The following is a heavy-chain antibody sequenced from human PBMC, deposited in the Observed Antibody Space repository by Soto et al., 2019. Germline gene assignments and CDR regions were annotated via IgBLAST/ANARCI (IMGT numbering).Heavy chain of an antibody. CDR2: INPNSGGT. CDR3: ARGSGSYYYYYYGMDV. J-gene: IGHJ6*02. CDR1: GYTFTGYY. Sequence: ASVKVSCKASGYTFTGYYMHWLRQAPGQGLEWMGWINPNSGGTNYAQKFQGWVTMTRDTSISTAYMELSRLRSDDTAVYYCARGSGSYYYYYYGMDVWGQGTTVTV. D-gene: IGHD1-26*01. V-gene: IGHV1-2*04.